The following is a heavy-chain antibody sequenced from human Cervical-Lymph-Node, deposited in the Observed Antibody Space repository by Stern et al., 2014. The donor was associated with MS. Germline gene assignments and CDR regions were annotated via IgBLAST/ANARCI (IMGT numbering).Heavy chain of an antibody. J-gene: IGHJ4*02. CDR1: GFTFSDYY. D-gene: IGHD3-16*02. Sequence: VHLVESGGGLVKPGGSLRLSCAASGFTFSDYYMSWIRQAPGKGLERVSYISSSSSYTNYADSVKGRFTISRDNAKNSLYLQMNSLRAEDTAVYYCARVPARSLYAPFDYWGQGTLVTVSS. CDR3: ARVPARSLYAPFDY. V-gene: IGHV3-11*06. CDR2: ISSSSSYT.